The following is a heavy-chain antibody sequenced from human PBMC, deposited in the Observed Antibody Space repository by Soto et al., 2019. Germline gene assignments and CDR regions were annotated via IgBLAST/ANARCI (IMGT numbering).Heavy chain of an antibody. Sequence: SGTLSLTFAVSCDAISTGYYWALIRQPPWKGLEWIGSITYDGTTYHNSSLKSRATISVYTSKSQFSLKLTSVNAADTAIYYCARHVTYSSPWSLPWFDPWGQGTRVTVSS. CDR3: ARHVTYSSPWSLPWFDP. CDR1: CDAISTGYY. D-gene: IGHD6-19*01. J-gene: IGHJ5*02. V-gene: IGHV4-38-2*01. CDR2: ITYDGTT.